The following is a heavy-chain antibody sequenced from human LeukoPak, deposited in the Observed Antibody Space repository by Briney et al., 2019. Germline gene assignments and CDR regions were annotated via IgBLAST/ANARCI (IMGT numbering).Heavy chain of an antibody. CDR2: ISSSGSTI. Sequence: PGGSLRLSCAASGFTFSSYEMNWVRQAPEKGLEWVSYISSSGSTIYYADSVKGRFTISRDNAKNSLYLQMNSLIAEDTAVYYCARVTYDYVWGSYRTPFDYWGQGTLVTVSS. CDR1: GFTFSSYE. CDR3: ARVTYDYVWGSYRTPFDY. J-gene: IGHJ4*02. V-gene: IGHV3-48*03. D-gene: IGHD3-16*02.